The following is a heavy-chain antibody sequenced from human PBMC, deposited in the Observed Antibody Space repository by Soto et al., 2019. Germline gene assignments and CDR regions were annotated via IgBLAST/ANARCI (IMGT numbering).Heavy chain of an antibody. J-gene: IGHJ4*02. CDR2: ISHEGSVQ. CDR3: AKEGTPQVSRWDDY. D-gene: IGHD1-26*01. Sequence: QVQLVESGGGVVQPGGSLRLSCAASGFIFSDYGIDWFRQAPGKGLEWVAVISHEGSVQYYSDSVKGRFTVSRDNSKNLVYLQMNSLRPEDTAMYHCAKEGTPQVSRWDDYWGQGTLVTVSS. CDR1: GFIFSDYG. V-gene: IGHV3-30*18.